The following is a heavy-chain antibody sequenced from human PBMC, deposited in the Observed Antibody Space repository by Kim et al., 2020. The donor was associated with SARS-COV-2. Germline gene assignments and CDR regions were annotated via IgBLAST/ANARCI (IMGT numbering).Heavy chain of an antibody. D-gene: IGHD3-22*01. J-gene: IGHJ5*02. V-gene: IGHV3-43*01. Sequence: RFTISRDNSKNSLYLQMNSLRTEDTALYYCAKGSWYYYDSSGYSNWFDPWGQGTLVTVSS. CDR3: AKGSWYYYDSSGYSNWFDP.